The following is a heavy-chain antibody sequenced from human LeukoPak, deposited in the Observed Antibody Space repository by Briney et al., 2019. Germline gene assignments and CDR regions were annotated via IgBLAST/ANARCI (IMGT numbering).Heavy chain of an antibody. V-gene: IGHV3-21*01. Sequence: GGSLRLSCAASGFTFSSYSMNWVRQAPGKGLEWVSSISSSSSYIYYADSVKGRFTISRGNAKNSLYLQMNSLRAEDTAVYYCAKDSAELPTYYFDYWGQGTLVTVSS. D-gene: IGHD1-26*01. CDR1: GFTFSSYS. J-gene: IGHJ4*02. CDR2: ISSSSSYI. CDR3: AKDSAELPTYYFDY.